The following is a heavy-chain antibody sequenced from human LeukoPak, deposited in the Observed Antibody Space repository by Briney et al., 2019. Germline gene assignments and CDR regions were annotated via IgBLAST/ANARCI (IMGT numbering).Heavy chain of an antibody. D-gene: IGHD1-1*01. CDR2: IYTSGST. CDR3: ARGGNWNGLFDY. CDR1: GGSIGSGSYY. Sequence: SETLYLTCTVSGGSIGSGSYYWSWIRQPAGKGLEWIGRIYTSGSTNYNPSLKSRVTISVDTSKNQFSLKLSSVTAADTAVYYCARGGNWNGLFDYWGQGTLVTVSS. V-gene: IGHV4-61*02. J-gene: IGHJ4*02.